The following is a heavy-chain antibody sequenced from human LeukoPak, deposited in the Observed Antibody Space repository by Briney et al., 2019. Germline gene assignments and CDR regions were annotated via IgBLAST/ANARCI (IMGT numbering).Heavy chain of an antibody. CDR3: ARYGGSGWVINN. CDR2: IYYTGAT. V-gene: IGHV4-59*08. CDR1: GGSISSYY. D-gene: IGHD6-19*01. Sequence: SETLSLTCTVSGGSISSYYWTWIRQPPGKGLEWIGYIYYTGATSYNPSLKSRVTISVDTSKKQFSLKLTSVTAADTAVYYCARYGGSGWVINNWGQGTLVTVSS. J-gene: IGHJ4*02.